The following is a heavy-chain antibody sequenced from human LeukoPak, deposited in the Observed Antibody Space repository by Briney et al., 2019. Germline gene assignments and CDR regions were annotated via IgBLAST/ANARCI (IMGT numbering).Heavy chain of an antibody. V-gene: IGHV1-69*01. CDR2: IIPIFGTA. CDR1: GGTFSSYA. J-gene: IGHJ6*02. Sequence: SVKVSCKASGGTFSSYAISWVRQAPGQGLEWMGGIIPIFGTANYAQKFQGRVTITADESTSTAYMELSSLRSEDTAVYYCARVHGIAVAGTYYYGMDVWGQGTTVTVSS. D-gene: IGHD6-19*01. CDR3: ARVHGIAVAGTYYYGMDV.